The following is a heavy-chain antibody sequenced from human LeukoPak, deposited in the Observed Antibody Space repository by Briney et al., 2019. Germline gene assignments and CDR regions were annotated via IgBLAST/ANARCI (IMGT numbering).Heavy chain of an antibody. J-gene: IGHJ3*02. CDR1: GFTFNSYA. CDR2: ISGSGAYT. D-gene: IGHD2-2*01. CDR3: AKDHCSSSSCYADAFDI. V-gene: IGHV3-23*01. Sequence: GGSLRLSCAASGFTFNSYAMNWVRQAPGKGLEWVSVISGSGAYTDYADSVKGRFTIFRDNSRDTLYLQMNCLRAEDTAVYYCAKDHCSSSSCYADAFDIWGQGTMVTVSS.